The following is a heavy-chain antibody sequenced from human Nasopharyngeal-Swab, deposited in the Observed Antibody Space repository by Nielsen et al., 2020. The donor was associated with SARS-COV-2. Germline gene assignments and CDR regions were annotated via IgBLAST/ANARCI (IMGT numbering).Heavy chain of an antibody. D-gene: IGHD6-19*01. CDR1: GFTFSSYG. Sequence: GESLKISCAASGFTFSSYGMHWVRQAPGKGLEWVAVISYDGSNKYYADSVKGRFTISRDNSKNTLYLQMNSLRAEDTAVYYCAKDITGYSSGWFYYYYYMDVWGKWTTVTFSS. J-gene: IGHJ6*03. CDR2: ISYDGSNK. V-gene: IGHV3-30*18. CDR3: AKDITGYSSGWFYYYYYMDV.